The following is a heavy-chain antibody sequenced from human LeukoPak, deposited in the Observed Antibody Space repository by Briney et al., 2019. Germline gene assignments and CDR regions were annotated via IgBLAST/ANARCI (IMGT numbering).Heavy chain of an antibody. CDR2: IYYSEST. CDR3: SRIPTVTFFDY. Sequence: SETLSLTCTVSGGSMSSSSYYWGWIRQPPGKGLEWIGSIYYSESTYQNPSLNSRVTISVDPSKNQFSLKLSSVTAADTAVYYCSRIPTVTFFDYWGQGTLVTVSS. J-gene: IGHJ4*02. V-gene: IGHV4-39*07. D-gene: IGHD4-17*01. CDR1: GGSMSSSSYY.